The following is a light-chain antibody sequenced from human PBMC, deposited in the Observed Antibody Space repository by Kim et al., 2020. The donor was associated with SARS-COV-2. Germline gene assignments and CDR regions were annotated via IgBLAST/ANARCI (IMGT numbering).Light chain of an antibody. CDR3: QQTHSFPLT. CDR2: EAS. J-gene: IGKJ4*01. CDR1: QDISSW. V-gene: IGKV1D-12*01. Sequence: ATVGDRVTITCRASQDISSWLGWYQQKQGKAPKVLIYEASNLQSGVPSRFSGSGSGTDFTLTINSLQPEDFATYYCQQTHSFPLTFGGGTKVDIK.